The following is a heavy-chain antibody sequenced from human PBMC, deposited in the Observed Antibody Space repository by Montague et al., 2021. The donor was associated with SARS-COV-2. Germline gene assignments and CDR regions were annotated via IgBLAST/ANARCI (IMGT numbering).Heavy chain of an antibody. CDR2: INHSGST. CDR3: ARPRRPYCSSTSCPNWYFDL. Sequence: SETLSLTCAVYGGSFSGYYWGWIRQPPGKGLEWIGEINHSGSTNYNPSLKSRVTISVDTSKNQFSLKLSSVTAADTAVYYCARPRRPYCSSTSCPNWYFDLWGRGTLVTVSS. V-gene: IGHV4-34*01. D-gene: IGHD2-2*01. CDR1: GGSFSGYY. J-gene: IGHJ2*01.